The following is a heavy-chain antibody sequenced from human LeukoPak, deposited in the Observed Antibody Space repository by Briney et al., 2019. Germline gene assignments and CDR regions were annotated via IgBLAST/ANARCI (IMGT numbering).Heavy chain of an antibody. Sequence: SETLSLTCTVSGDSISSVSYYWGWIRQPPGKGLAWIGSIYYSGGTYYNPSLRSRVTISIDTSKNQFSLKLSSVTAADTAVYFCARDHPGAYFDYWGQGTLVTVSS. CDR2: IYYSGGT. CDR3: ARDHPGAYFDY. D-gene: IGHD3-10*01. J-gene: IGHJ4*02. CDR1: GDSISSVSYY. V-gene: IGHV4-39*07.